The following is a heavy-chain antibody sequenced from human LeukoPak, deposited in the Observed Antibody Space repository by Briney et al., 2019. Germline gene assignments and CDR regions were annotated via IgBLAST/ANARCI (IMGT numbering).Heavy chain of an antibody. Sequence: GGSLRLSCAASGFTFSSYWMSWVRQAPGKGLEWVANIKKDGSEKYYVDSVKGRFTISRDNAKTSLYLQMNSLRAEDMAVYYCARHFSGVTGYTYGRGIDYWGQGTLVTVSS. J-gene: IGHJ4*02. V-gene: IGHV3-7*01. CDR1: GFTFSSYW. CDR2: IKKDGSEK. D-gene: IGHD5-18*01. CDR3: ARHFSGVTGYTYGRGIDY.